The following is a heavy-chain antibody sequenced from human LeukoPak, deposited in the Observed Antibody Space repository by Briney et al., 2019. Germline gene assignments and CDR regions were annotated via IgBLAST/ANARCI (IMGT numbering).Heavy chain of an antibody. V-gene: IGHV3-30*02. J-gene: IGHJ4*02. CDR2: IRYDGSNK. D-gene: IGHD1-26*01. Sequence: GGSLRLSCAASGFTFSSYEMNWVRQAPGKGLEWVAFIRYDGSNKSYGDSVKGRFTISRDNSKNTLYLQMNSLRAEDTGVYYCARGDTQSKYRQFDSWGQGSLVIVSS. CDR3: ARGDTQSKYRQFDS. CDR1: GFTFSSYE.